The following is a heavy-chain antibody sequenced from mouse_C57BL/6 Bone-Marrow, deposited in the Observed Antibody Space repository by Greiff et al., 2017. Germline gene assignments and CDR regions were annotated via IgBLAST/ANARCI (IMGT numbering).Heavy chain of an antibody. V-gene: IGHV1-80*01. CDR2: IYPGDGDT. J-gene: IGHJ2*01. CDR3: AREFITTVVATGYFDY. D-gene: IGHD1-1*01. Sequence: VQLQQSGAELVKPGASVKISCKASGYAFSSYWMNWVKQRPGKGLEWIGQIYPGDGDTNYNGKFKGKATLTADKSSSTAYMQLSSLTSEYSAVYFCAREFITTVVATGYFDYWGQGTTLTVSS. CDR1: GYAFSSYW.